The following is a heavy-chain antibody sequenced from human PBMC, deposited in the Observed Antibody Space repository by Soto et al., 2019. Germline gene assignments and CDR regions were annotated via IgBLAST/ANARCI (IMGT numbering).Heavy chain of an antibody. V-gene: IGHV1-18*01. CDR2: ISAHNGNT. Sequence: QVHLVQSGPEVKKPGASVRVSCKASGYTFTSYGITWARQAPGQGLEWMGWISAHNGNTDYAQKLQGRVSVTRDTSTSTAYMELRSLRSDDTAVYYCARGRYGDYWGQGALVTVSS. CDR3: ARGRYGDY. D-gene: IGHD1-1*01. J-gene: IGHJ4*02. CDR1: GYTFTSYG.